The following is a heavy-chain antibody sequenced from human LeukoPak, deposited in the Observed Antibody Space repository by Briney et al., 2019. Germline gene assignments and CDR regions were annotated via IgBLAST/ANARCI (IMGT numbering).Heavy chain of an antibody. Sequence: GGSLRLSCAVSGFTVSSNYMSWVRQPPGKGLEWVSVIYSGGSTYYADSVKGRFTISRHDSGDTLYLQMNSLRVEDTAVYYCTRDLSGVNPFGYWGQGTLVTVSS. V-gene: IGHV3-53*04. CDR1: GFTVSSNY. CDR2: IYSGGST. J-gene: IGHJ4*02. D-gene: IGHD2-8*01. CDR3: TRDLSGVNPFGY.